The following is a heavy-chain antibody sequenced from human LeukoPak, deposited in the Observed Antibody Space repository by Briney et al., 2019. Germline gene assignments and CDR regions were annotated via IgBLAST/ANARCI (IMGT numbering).Heavy chain of an antibody. Sequence: GGSLRLSCAASGFTFSRYSMNWVRQAPGKGLEWVSSISSSSSYIYYADSVKGRFTIYRDNDKNSLYLQVNSLRVEDTAVYYCASHRSYSSSPPFDYWGQGTLVTVSS. J-gene: IGHJ4*02. CDR2: ISSSSSYI. D-gene: IGHD6-13*01. CDR1: GFTFSRYS. V-gene: IGHV3-21*01. CDR3: ASHRSYSSSPPFDY.